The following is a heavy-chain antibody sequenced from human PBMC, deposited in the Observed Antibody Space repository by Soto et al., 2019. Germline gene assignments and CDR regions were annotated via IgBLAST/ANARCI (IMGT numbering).Heavy chain of an antibody. CDR2: IYPGDSDA. CDR1: GYSFTNYW. Sequence: PGESLKISCKVSGYSFTNYWVGWVRQMPGKGLEWMGVIYPGDSDAKYSPSFQGQVTISVDKSISTAYLQWSSLKASDTAMYYWARDRNCSGGSCYSAPDAFDIWGQGTMVTVSS. D-gene: IGHD2-15*01. J-gene: IGHJ3*02. V-gene: IGHV5-51*01. CDR3: ARDRNCSGGSCYSAPDAFDI.